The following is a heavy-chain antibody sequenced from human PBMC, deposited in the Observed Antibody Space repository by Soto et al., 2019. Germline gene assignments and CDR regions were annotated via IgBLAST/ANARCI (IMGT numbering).Heavy chain of an antibody. V-gene: IGHV6-1*01. J-gene: IGHJ4*02. D-gene: IGHD6-13*01. CDR2: TYYRSKWYN. CDR3: ERDLTIAAAGTAWFDF. Sequence: SQTLSLTCAISGDSVSSKSAAWNWIRQSPSRGLEWLGRTYYRSKWYNDYAVSVKSRVTINPDTSKNQFSLQLNSVTPEDTAVYYFERDLTIAAAGTAWFDFWGQGTLVTVSS. CDR1: GDSVSSKSAA.